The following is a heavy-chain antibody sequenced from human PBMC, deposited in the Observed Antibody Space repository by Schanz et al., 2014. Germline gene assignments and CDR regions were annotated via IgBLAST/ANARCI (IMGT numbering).Heavy chain of an antibody. D-gene: IGHD3-10*01. Sequence: EVQLLESGGGLVQPGGSLRLSCAASGFSFGTYAMSWVRQAPGKGLLWVSYVSRSTPDIYYADSVKGRFTMSRDNAKNSLYLQMNSLRAEDTAVYYCARIGGSVFDYWAQGTLVTVSS. V-gene: IGHV3-48*01. CDR1: GFSFGTYA. CDR3: ARIGGSVFDY. CDR2: VSRSTPDI. J-gene: IGHJ4*02.